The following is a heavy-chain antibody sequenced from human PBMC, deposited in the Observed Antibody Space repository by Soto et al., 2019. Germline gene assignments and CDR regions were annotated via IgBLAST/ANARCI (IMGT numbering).Heavy chain of an antibody. D-gene: IGHD6-19*01. J-gene: IGHJ4*02. CDR3: AKAGGLGTVAVDY. CDR1: GDSIMSNDHS. CDR2: IHHTGIT. Sequence: SETLSLTCDVSGDSIMSNDHSWGWIRQPPGKGLEWTGYIHHTGITYYNPSFKSRVAVSVDKSKNQFSLRLASVTAADTATYFCAKAGGLGTVAVDYWGQGTLVTVSS. V-gene: IGHV4-30-2*01.